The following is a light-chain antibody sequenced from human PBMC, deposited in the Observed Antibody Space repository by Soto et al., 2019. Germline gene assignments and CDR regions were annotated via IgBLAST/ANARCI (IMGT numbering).Light chain of an antibody. V-gene: IGKV1-39*01. CDR1: QNIINY. Sequence: DIRMTQTPSSLSASVGDRVTITCRASQNIINYLNWYQQKPGKAPQLLIYVASRLESGVPSRFSGSGSGTDFTLTISSLQPEDFATYYCQQSYNAPITFSQGTRLEIK. CDR3: QQSYNAPIT. J-gene: IGKJ5*01. CDR2: VAS.